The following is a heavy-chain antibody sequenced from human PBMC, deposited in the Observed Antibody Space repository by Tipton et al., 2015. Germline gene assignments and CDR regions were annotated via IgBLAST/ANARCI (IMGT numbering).Heavy chain of an antibody. CDR3: ARLDTVTTELDY. J-gene: IGHJ4*02. Sequence: TLSLTCTVSGGSISSSSYYWGWIRQPPGKGLEWIGSIYYSGSTYYNPSLKSRVTISVDTSKNHFSLKLSSVTAADTAVYYCARLDTVTTELDYWGQGTLITVS. D-gene: IGHD4-17*01. CDR2: IYYSGST. V-gene: IGHV4-39*01. CDR1: GGSISSSSYY.